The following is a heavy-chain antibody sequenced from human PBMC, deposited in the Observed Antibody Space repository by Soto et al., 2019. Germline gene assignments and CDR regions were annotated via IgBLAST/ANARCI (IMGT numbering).Heavy chain of an antibody. Sequence: QVQLQESGPGLVKPSETLSLTCTVSGASIRSYYWSWIRQSPQKGLECIGYVHYSGSTNYRPSLKSRVTMSVDRAKNQFSLKLTSVTAADTAVYYCARDNGSGSYRGTYVDWGQGILVTVSS. CDR2: VHYSGST. D-gene: IGHD3-10*01. CDR1: GASIRSYY. J-gene: IGHJ4*02. V-gene: IGHV4-59*12. CDR3: ARDNGSGSYRGTYVD.